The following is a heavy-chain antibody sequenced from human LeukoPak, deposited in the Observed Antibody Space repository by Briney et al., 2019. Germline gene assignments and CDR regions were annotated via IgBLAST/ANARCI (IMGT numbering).Heavy chain of an antibody. CDR3: ARPAAVGLAVDY. Sequence: PSETLSLTCTVSGGSISSDSYYWGWIRQPPGKGLEWFGSIYYTGNTHYNPSLKSRVTISVDTSKNQFSLKLTSVTAADTAVYYGARPAAVGLAVDYWGQGTLVTVSS. V-gene: IGHV4-39*01. J-gene: IGHJ4*02. CDR1: GGSISSDSYY. CDR2: IYYTGNT. D-gene: IGHD3/OR15-3a*01.